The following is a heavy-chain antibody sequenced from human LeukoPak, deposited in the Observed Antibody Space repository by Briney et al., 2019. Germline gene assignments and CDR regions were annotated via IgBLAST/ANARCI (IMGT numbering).Heavy chain of an antibody. V-gene: IGHV4-4*07. CDR2: IYTSWST. CDR3: ARDLFGRGRVPAAVNDY. CDR1: GGFISSDQ. D-gene: IGHD2-2*01. J-gene: IGHJ4*02. Sequence: SETLSLTCTVSGGFISSDQWGWLRQPAGKGVEWVGRIYTSWSTNYNLSLKSRVTMSVDTSKNQFSLKLSSVTAADTAVYYCARDLFGRGRVPAAVNDYWGQGTLVTVSS.